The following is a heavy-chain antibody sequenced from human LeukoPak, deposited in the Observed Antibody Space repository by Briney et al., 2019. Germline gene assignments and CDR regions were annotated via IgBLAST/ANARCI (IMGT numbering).Heavy chain of an antibody. CDR1: GGSISSYY. J-gene: IGHJ6*03. CDR2: IYYSGST. Sequence: PSETLSLTCTVSGGSISSYYWSWIRQPPGKGLEWIGYIYYSGSTNYNPSLMSRVTISVDTSKNQFSLKLSSVTAADTAVYYCAWGHYYYYMDVXXXGTTVTVSS. CDR3: AWGHYYYYMDV. D-gene: IGHD3-16*01. V-gene: IGHV4-59*01.